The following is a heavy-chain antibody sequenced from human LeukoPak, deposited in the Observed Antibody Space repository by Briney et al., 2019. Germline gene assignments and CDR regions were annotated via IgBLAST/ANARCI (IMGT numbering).Heavy chain of an antibody. J-gene: IGHJ4*02. D-gene: IGHD3-9*01. CDR2: IRYDGSNK. CDR1: GFTFSSYG. V-gene: IGHV3-30*02. CDR3: ARVLILTGLKTEFDY. Sequence: GGSLRLSCAASGFTFSSYGMHWVRQAPGKGLEWVAFIRYDGSNKYYADSVKGRFTISRDNSKNTLYLQMNSLRAEDTAVYYCARVLILTGLKTEFDYWGQGTLVTVSS.